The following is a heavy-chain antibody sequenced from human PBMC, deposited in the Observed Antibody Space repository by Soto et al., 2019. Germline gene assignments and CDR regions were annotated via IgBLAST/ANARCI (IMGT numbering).Heavy chain of an antibody. J-gene: IGHJ6*02. V-gene: IGHV3-7*04. CDR3: ARDLISRTMAAAGTPYYYHGMHL. CDR2: IKQDGSEK. CDR1: GFTFSSYW. Sequence: PGGSLRLSCAASGFTFSSYWMSWVRPAPGKGLEWVANIKQDGSEKYYVDSVKGRFTISRDNAKNSLYPQMNSLRAEDTAVYYCARDLISRTMAAAGTPYYYHGMHLWGQGTTVTVSS. D-gene: IGHD6-13*01.